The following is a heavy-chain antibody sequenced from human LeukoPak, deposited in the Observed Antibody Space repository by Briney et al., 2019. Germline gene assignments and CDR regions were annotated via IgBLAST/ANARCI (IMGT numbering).Heavy chain of an antibody. CDR3: ARGSMVATKDPYYYYGMDV. CDR1: VYTFTSYG. V-gene: IGHV1-18*01. CDR2: ISAYNGNT. D-gene: IGHD5-12*01. J-gene: IGHJ6*02. Sequence: GASVKGSCKASVYTFTSYGISWVRQAPGQGLEWMGWISAYNGNTNYAQKIQGRVTMTTDTSTSTAYMELRSLRSDDTAVYYCARGSMVATKDPYYYYGMDVWGQGTTVTVSS.